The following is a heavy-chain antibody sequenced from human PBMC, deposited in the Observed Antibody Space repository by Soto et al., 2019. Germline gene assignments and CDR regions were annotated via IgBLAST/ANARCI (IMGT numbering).Heavy chain of an antibody. V-gene: IGHV3-53*01. CDR3: ARQQLAYFDD. CDR1: GFTVRSNY. D-gene: IGHD6-13*01. J-gene: IGHJ4*02. CDR2: IYSGGRT. Sequence: EVQLVESGGGLIQPGGSLRLSSAASGFTVRSNYMGWVRQAPGRGLEWVSSIYSGGRTYYADSVEGRFTISRDNSKNTLYLQMNSLRDEDTAVYYCARQQLAYFDDWGQGTLVTVSS.